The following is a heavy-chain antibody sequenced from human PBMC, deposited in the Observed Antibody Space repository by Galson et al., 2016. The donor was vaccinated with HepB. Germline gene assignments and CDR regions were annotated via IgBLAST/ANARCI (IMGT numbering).Heavy chain of an antibody. CDR2: ISGSGGST. CDR1: GFTFSSYA. V-gene: IGHV3-23*01. D-gene: IGHD2-15*01. CDR3: AKRMSYSYYYAMDI. Sequence: SLRLSCAASGFTFSSYAMSWVRQAPGKGLEWVSAISGSGGSTYHADSVKGRFTISRDNSKNTLNLQMDSLRGEDTALYYCAKRMSYSYYYAMDIWGQGTTVTVSS. J-gene: IGHJ6*02.